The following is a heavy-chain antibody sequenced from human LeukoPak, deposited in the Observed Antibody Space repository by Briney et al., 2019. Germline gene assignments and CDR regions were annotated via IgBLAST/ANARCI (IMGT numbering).Heavy chain of an antibody. Sequence: GGSLRLSCAASGFTFSDYYMSWIRQAPGKGLEWVSYISSSGSTIYYADSVKGRFTLSRDNAKNSLYLQMNSLRAEDTAVYYCARVRQWLVLDAFDIWGQGTMVTVSS. V-gene: IGHV3-11*04. D-gene: IGHD6-19*01. CDR2: ISSSGSTI. J-gene: IGHJ3*02. CDR3: ARVRQWLVLDAFDI. CDR1: GFTFSDYY.